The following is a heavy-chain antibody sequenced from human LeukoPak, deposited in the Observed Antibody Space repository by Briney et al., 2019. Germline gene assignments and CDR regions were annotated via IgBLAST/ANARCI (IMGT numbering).Heavy chain of an antibody. J-gene: IGHJ6*03. D-gene: IGHD5-18*01. CDR1: GFTFSSYA. V-gene: IGHV3-23*01. Sequence: QPGGSLRLSCAASGFTFSSYAMSWVRQAPGKGLEWVSAISGSGGSTYYADSAKGRFTISRDNSKNTLYLQMNSLRAEDTAVYYCAKENGYSYGNYYYYYYMDVWGKGTTVTVSS. CDR3: AKENGYSYGNYYYYYYMDV. CDR2: ISGSGGST.